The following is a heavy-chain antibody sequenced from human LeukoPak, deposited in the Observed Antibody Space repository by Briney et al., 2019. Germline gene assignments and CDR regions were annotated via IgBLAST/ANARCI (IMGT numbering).Heavy chain of an antibody. D-gene: IGHD6-13*01. CDR3: ARTGYSSSWYYFDY. J-gene: IGHJ4*02. Sequence: KPSETLSLTCTVSGDSISSTSYYWDWIRQPPGKGLEWVGRIYTSGSTNYNPSLKSRVTMSVDTSKNQFSLKLSSVTAADTAVYYCARTGYSSSWYYFDYWGQGTLVTVSS. V-gene: IGHV4-61*02. CDR2: IYTSGST. CDR1: GDSISSTSYY.